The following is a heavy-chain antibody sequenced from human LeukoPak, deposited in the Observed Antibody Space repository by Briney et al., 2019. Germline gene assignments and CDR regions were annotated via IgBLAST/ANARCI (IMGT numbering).Heavy chain of an antibody. Sequence: PSETLSLTCAVYGGSFSGYYWSWIRQPPGKGLEWIGRIYTSGSTNYNPSLKSRVTISVDTSKNQFSLKLSSVAAADTAVYYCARVRYYDSSSFDPWGQGTLVTVSS. J-gene: IGHJ5*02. V-gene: IGHV4-4*08. CDR1: GGSFSGYY. CDR2: IYTSGST. D-gene: IGHD3-22*01. CDR3: ARVRYYDSSSFDP.